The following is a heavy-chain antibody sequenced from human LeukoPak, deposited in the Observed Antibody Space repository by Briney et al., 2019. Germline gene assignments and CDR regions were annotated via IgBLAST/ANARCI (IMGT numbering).Heavy chain of an antibody. D-gene: IGHD1-26*01. V-gene: IGHV3-33*01. Sequence: GGSLRLSCAASGFTFSNYGMHWVRQAPDKGLEWVAVIWYDGSNKYYVDSVKGRFTISRDNSKNTLYLQMNSLRAEDTAVYYCAREGFNREIDIWGQGTMVTVSS. J-gene: IGHJ3*02. CDR3: AREGFNREIDI. CDR1: GFTFSNYG. CDR2: IWYDGSNK.